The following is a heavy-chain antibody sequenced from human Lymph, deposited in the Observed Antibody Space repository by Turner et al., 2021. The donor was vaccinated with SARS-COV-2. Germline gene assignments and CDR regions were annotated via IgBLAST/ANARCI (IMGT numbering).Heavy chain of an antibody. CDR2: ISSSGGTI. V-gene: IGHV3-48*03. CDR3: ARDQYYDSSGYYFFRASYFDL. CDR1: GFTFRSYE. D-gene: IGHD3-22*01. Sequence: EVQLVESGGGLVQPGGSLRLSCAASGFTFRSYEMNWVRQAPGKGLEWISYISSSGGTIYDADSLKGRFTISRDNAKNSLYLQMNSLRAEDTAVYYCARDQYYDSSGYYFFRASYFDLWGRGTLVTVSS. J-gene: IGHJ2*01.